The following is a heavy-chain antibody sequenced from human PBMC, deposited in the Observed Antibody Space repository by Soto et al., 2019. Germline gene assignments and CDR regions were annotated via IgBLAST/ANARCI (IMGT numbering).Heavy chain of an antibody. CDR1: GYTFSDYF. CDR2: INPKRGGT. V-gene: IGHV1-2*02. Sequence: QVQLVHSGAEVKKPGASVKVSCTTYGYTFSDYFLHWVQQAPGQGPEWMGFINPKRGGTEYAQKFQGRVTMTRDTSSSTVYMDLSGLTSDDTAIYYCARDSGIPGRYWYFGLWGRGTLVTVSS. CDR3: ARDSGIPGRYWYFGL. J-gene: IGHJ2*01. D-gene: IGHD2-21*01.